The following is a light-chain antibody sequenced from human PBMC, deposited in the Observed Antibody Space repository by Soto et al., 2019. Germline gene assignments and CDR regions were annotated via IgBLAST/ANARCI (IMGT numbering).Light chain of an antibody. CDR2: SAS. Sequence: EVVMTQSPGTLSVSPGEQATLSCRASQSVGSNVAWYQQKPGQAPRLLISSASTRATGIPARFSGTGSGTEFTLTISSLESEDFAIYDCQQYMNWPPKTFGHGTRLDIK. V-gene: IGKV3-15*01. CDR1: QSVGSN. J-gene: IGKJ1*01. CDR3: QQYMNWPPKT.